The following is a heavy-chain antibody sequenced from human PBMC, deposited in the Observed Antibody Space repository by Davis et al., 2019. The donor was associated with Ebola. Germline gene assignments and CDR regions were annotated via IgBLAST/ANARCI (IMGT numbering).Heavy chain of an antibody. CDR1: GYTFNIYY. CDR3: ASPGIAAGAPRY. CDR2: INPSGGTT. D-gene: IGHD6-13*01. J-gene: IGHJ4*02. Sequence: AASVTVSCKASGYTFNIYYMYWVRQAPGQGLEWMGIINPSGGTTSYAQKFQGRLTMTRDTSTSTVYMELISLRSEDTAVYYCASPGIAAGAPRYWGQGTLVTVSS. V-gene: IGHV1-46*02.